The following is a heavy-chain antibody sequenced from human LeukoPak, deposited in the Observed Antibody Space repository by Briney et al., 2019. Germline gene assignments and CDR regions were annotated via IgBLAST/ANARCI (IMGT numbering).Heavy chain of an antibody. CDR2: IYYSGST. J-gene: IGHJ4*02. CDR3: ARHLGEVYYLDY. CDR1: GDSISSYY. D-gene: IGHD3-16*01. Sequence: SETLSLTCTVSGDSISSYYWSWIRQPPGKGLEWIGFIYYSGSTNHNPSLRSRVSISVDTSKNQFSLKLSSVTAADTAVYYCARHLGEVYYLDYWGQGTLVTVSS. V-gene: IGHV4-59*08.